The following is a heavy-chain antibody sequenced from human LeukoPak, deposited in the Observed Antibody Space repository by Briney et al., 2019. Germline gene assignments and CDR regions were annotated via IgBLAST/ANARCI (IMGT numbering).Heavy chain of an antibody. J-gene: IGHJ4*02. V-gene: IGHV1-46*01. Sequence: ASVKVSCKASGFTFTSYYIHWVRQTPGQGLEWMGMINPSGGITRYPQKFQGRVTITADKSTSTAYMELSSLRSEDTAVYYCARGIQLWFSYFDYWGQGTLVTVSS. CDR3: ARGIQLWFSYFDY. D-gene: IGHD5-18*01. CDR2: INPSGGIT. CDR1: GFTFTSYY.